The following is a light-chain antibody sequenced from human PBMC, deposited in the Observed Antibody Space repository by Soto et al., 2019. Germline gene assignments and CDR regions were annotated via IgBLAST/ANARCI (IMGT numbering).Light chain of an antibody. J-gene: IGKJ5*01. CDR2: AAS. CDR3: QQSYGTPIT. Sequence: DIQMTQSPSSLSASVGDRVTITWRASQTIGTYLNWYQHKPGKAPKHLIYAASSLQTGVPSRFSGSGSGTDFTLTITSLQPEDFATYYCQQSYGTPITFGQGTRLEIK. CDR1: QTIGTY. V-gene: IGKV1-39*01.